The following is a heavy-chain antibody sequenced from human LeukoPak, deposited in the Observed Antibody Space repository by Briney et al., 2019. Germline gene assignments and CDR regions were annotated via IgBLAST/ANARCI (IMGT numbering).Heavy chain of an antibody. CDR3: ARSLPYGTTWYGRSDF. CDR1: GFTFSRYW. J-gene: IGHJ4*02. V-gene: IGHV3-7*03. D-gene: IGHD6-13*01. Sequence: GSLRLSCAASGFTFSRYWMSWVRQVPRKGLEWVANIRQDGDTKYYVDSVKGRFTISRDNAMNSLYLQMNSLRAEDTAIYYCARSLPYGTTWYGRSDFWGQGTLVTVSS. CDR2: IRQDGDTK.